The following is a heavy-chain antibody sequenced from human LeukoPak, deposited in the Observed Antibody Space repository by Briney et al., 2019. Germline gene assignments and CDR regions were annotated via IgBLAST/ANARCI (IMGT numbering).Heavy chain of an antibody. D-gene: IGHD1-26*01. J-gene: IGHJ4*02. CDR2: IYSGGST. V-gene: IGHV3-66*01. CDR1: GFTFSDYY. Sequence: GGSLRLSCAASGFTFSDYYMSWIRQAPGKGLEWVSVIYSGGSTYYADSVKGRFTISRDNSKNTLYLRMNSLRAEDTAVYYCAREVGYYFDYWGQGTLVTVSS. CDR3: AREVGYYFDY.